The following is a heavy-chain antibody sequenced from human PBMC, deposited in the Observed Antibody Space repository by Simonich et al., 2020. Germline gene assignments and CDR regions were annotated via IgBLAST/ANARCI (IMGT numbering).Heavy chain of an antibody. V-gene: IGHV3-33*01. CDR1: GFTFSSYG. CDR3: ARHLQLGPFDY. J-gene: IGHJ4*02. D-gene: IGHD1-1*01. CDR2: IGYDGSNK. Sequence: QVQLVESGGGVVQPGRSLRLSCAASGFTFSSYGMHWVRQAPGKGLEWVAVIGYDGSNKYYADSVKGRFTISRDNSKNTLYLQMNSLRAEDTAVYYCARHLQLGPFDYWGQGTLVTVSS.